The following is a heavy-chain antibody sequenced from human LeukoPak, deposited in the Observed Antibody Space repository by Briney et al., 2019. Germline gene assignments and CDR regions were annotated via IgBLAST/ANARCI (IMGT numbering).Heavy chain of an antibody. J-gene: IGHJ3*02. CDR2: ISKSGST. Sequence: SQTLSLTCTVSGGPISSGVYYWTWIRQHPGKGLEWIGYISKSGSTLYNPSLKSRVTTSVDTSKNQFSLKLSSVTAADTAVYYCAREGLQEHAFDIWGQGTMVTVSS. V-gene: IGHV4-31*03. D-gene: IGHD4-11*01. CDR3: AREGLQEHAFDI. CDR1: GGPISSGVYY.